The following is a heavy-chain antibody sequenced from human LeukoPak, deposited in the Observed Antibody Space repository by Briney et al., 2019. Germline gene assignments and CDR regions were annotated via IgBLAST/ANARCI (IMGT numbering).Heavy chain of an antibody. D-gene: IGHD6-19*01. CDR1: GYSISSGYY. V-gene: IGHV4-38-2*02. CDR2: IYHSGST. CDR3: ARHITVSYDAFDL. Sequence: SETLSPTCTVSGYSISSGYYWGWIRQPPGKGLEWIGSIYHSGSTYYNPSLKSRVTISVDMSKNQFSLKLSSVTAADTAVYYCARHITVSYDAFDLWGRGTMVTVSS. J-gene: IGHJ3*01.